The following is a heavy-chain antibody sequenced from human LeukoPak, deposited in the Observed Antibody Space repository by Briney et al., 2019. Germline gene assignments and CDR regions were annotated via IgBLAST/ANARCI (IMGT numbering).Heavy chain of an antibody. CDR2: ISYDGSNK. Sequence: GGSLRLSCAVSGFTFSSYAMHWVRQAPGKGLEWVAVISYDGSNKYYADSVKGRFTISRDNSKNTLYLQMNSLRAKDTALYYCARALAGAGGHYWGQGTLVTVSS. V-gene: IGHV3-30-3*01. J-gene: IGHJ4*02. CDR1: GFTFSSYA. CDR3: ARALAGAGGHY. D-gene: IGHD6-19*01.